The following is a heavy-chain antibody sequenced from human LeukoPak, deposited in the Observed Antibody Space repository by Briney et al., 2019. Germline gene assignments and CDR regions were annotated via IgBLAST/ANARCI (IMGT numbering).Heavy chain of an antibody. CDR1: GYSFTSYW. Sequence: GESLKISCKGSGYSFTSYWIGWVRQMPGKGLEWMGIIYPDDSDTRYSPSFQGQVTISADKSISTAYLQWSSLKASDTAMYYCARHSSGYYGGLGAFDIWAKGQWSPSLQ. CDR3: ARHSSGYYGGLGAFDI. D-gene: IGHD3-22*01. CDR2: IYPDDSDT. V-gene: IGHV5-51*01. J-gene: IGHJ3*02.